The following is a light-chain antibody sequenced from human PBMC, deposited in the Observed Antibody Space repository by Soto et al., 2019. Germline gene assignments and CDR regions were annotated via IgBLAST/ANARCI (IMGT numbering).Light chain of an antibody. CDR2: LGS. CDR3: MQALQTPYT. Sequence: DIVMTQSPLSLPVTPGEPASISCRSSQSLLHSNGYNYLGWYLQKPGQSPQLLIYLGSNRASGVPDRFRGSGSGTDFTLKISRVEAEDVGVYYCMQALQTPYTFGQGTKLEIK. V-gene: IGKV2-28*01. J-gene: IGKJ2*01. CDR1: QSLLHSNGYNY.